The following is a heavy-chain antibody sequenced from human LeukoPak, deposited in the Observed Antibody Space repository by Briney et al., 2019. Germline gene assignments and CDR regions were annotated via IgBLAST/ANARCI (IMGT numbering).Heavy chain of an antibody. V-gene: IGHV4-39*07. CDR3: ARRRNRRGSFDY. CDR1: GGSISSSSYY. Sequence: PSETLSLTCTVSGGSISSSSYYWGWIRQPPGKGLEWIGSIYYSGSTYYNPSLKSRVTISVDTSKNQFSLKLSSVTAADTAVYYCARRRNRRGSFDYWGQGTLVTVSS. D-gene: IGHD1-14*01. J-gene: IGHJ4*02. CDR2: IYYSGST.